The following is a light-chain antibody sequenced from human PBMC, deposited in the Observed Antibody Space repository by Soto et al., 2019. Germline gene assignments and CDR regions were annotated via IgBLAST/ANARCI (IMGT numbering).Light chain of an antibody. CDR2: DVS. V-gene: IGLV2-14*03. CDR3: SSYTTSNTRQIV. CDR1: SSEVVGYNY. J-gene: IGLJ1*01. Sequence: QSVLTQPASLSGSPGQSVTLSRPGTSSEVVGYNYVSWYQHHPGKAPKLMIFDVSNRPSGVSNRFSGSKSGNTASLTISGLQPEDEADYYCSSYTTSNTRQIVFGTGTKVTVL.